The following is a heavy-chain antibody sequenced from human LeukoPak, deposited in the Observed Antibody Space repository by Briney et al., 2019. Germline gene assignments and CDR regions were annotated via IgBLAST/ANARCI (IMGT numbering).Heavy chain of an antibody. CDR1: GYTVTGYY. CDR2: INPNSGGT. Sequence: ASVKVSCKASGYTVTGYYMHWVRQAPGQGLEWMGWINPNSGGTNYAQKFQGRVTMTRDTSISTAYMELSRLRSDDTAVYYCRTDRYGDYGDYIDYWGQGTLVTVSS. V-gene: IGHV1-2*02. CDR3: RTDRYGDYGDYIDY. J-gene: IGHJ4*02. D-gene: IGHD4-17*01.